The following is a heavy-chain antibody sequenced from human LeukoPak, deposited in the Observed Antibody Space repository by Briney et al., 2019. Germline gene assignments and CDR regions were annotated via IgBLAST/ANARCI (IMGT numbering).Heavy chain of an antibody. CDR1: GYTFTSYG. CDR2: ISAYNGNT. V-gene: IGHV1-18*01. D-gene: IGHD3-10*01. CDR3: ARDRRITMVRGVIPYDY. J-gene: IGHJ4*02. Sequence: GASVKVSCKASGYTFTSYGISWVRQAPGQGLEWMGWISAYNGNTNYAQKLQGRVTMTTDTSTSTAYMELRSLRSDDTAVYYCARDRRITMVRGVIPYDYWGQGTLVTVSS.